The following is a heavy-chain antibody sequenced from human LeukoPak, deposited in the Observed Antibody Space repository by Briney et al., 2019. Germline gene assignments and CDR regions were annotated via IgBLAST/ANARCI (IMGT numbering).Heavy chain of an antibody. CDR3: TRQRTRNWFDP. D-gene: IGHD1-7*01. Sequence: GGSLRLSCAASGFTFSNAWMSWVRQAPGKELEWVGRIKSKTDGGTTDYAAPVKGRFTISRDDSKNTLYLQMNSLKTEDTAVYYCTRQRTRNWFDPWGQGTLVTVSS. CDR1: GFTFSNAW. V-gene: IGHV3-15*01. J-gene: IGHJ5*02. CDR2: IKSKTDGGTT.